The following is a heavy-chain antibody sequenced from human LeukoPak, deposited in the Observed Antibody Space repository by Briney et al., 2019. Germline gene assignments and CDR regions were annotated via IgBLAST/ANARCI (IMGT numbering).Heavy chain of an antibody. CDR2: VTGDGSST. J-gene: IGHJ4*02. CDR1: GFTFSSYW. CDR3: ARGWSPLAGPHPLDY. D-gene: IGHD2-15*01. Sequence: GGSLRLSCAASGFTFSSYWMHWVRQGPGKGLVWGSRVTGDGSSTVYADSVKGRFTVSRDNSKNTLYLQLNSLRADDTAVYYCARGWSPLAGPHPLDYWGQGTLVTVSS. V-gene: IGHV3-74*03.